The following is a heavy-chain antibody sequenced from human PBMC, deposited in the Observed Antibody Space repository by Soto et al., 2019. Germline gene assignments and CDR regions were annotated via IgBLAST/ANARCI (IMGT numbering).Heavy chain of an antibody. CDR3: AKGPRGSSGYSEPEFDY. Sequence: GGSLRLSCAASGFTFSSYGMHWVRQAPGKGLEWVAVISYDGSNKYYADPVKGRFTISRDNSKNTLYLQMNSLRAEDTAVYYCAKGPRGSSGYSEPEFDYWGQGTLVTVSS. D-gene: IGHD3-22*01. J-gene: IGHJ4*02. V-gene: IGHV3-30*18. CDR1: GFTFSSYG. CDR2: ISYDGSNK.